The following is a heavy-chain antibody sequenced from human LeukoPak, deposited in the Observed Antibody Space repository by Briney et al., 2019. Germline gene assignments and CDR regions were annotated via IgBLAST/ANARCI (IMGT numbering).Heavy chain of an antibody. CDR1: GGPFSSYA. CDR2: IIPILGIA. Sequence: SVKVSCKASGGPFSSYAISWVRQAPGQGLEWMGRIIPILGIANYAQKFQGRVTITADKSTSTAYMELSSLRSEDTAVYYCASGITGTTDAFDIWGQGTMVTVSS. D-gene: IGHD1-7*01. J-gene: IGHJ3*02. CDR3: ASGITGTTDAFDI. V-gene: IGHV1-69*04.